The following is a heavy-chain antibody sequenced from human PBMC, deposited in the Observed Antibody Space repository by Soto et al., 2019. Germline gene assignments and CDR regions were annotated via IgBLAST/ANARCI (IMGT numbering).Heavy chain of an antibody. CDR3: ARIRYGYYVHWYFDL. CDR1: GFSLRNERMG. V-gene: IGHV2-26*01. D-gene: IGHD4-17*01. J-gene: IGHJ2*01. CDR2: IFSNDAN. Sequence: QVTLKESGPVLVKPTETLTLTCTVSGFSLRNERMGVSWLRQRPGKALEWLAHIFSNDANSSTTSLKSSLTIAEDTSKSQVVLTMTNMDPVDTATYHFARIRYGYYVHWYFDLWGRGTLVTVSS.